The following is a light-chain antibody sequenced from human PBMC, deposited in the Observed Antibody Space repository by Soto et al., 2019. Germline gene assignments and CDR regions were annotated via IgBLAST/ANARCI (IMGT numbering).Light chain of an antibody. V-gene: IGKV3-20*01. CDR1: QSVSRD. Sequence: EIVLTQSPGTLSLSPGERATLSCRASQSVSRDLAWYQQKPGQAPRLLIYGASSRATGIPDRFSGSGSGTDFTLTISRLEPEDFAVYYCQQYGSSPLTFGGGTKVDIK. CDR2: GAS. J-gene: IGKJ4*01. CDR3: QQYGSSPLT.